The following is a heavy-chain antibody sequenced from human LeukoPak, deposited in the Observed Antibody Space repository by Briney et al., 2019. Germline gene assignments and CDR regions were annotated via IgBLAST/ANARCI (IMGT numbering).Heavy chain of an antibody. D-gene: IGHD2-2*02. V-gene: IGHV1-8*01. CDR3: VRDGEGAAISVNYWFDP. CDR1: GFTFTSYD. Sequence: GPVKVSCKASGFTFTSYDINWVRQASGQGLEWMGWMNPNNGNTGYAQKFQGRVTMTRDTSISTAYMELRGLRSEDTAVYYCVRDGEGAAISVNYWFDPWGQETLVTVSS. J-gene: IGHJ5*02. CDR2: MNPNNGNT.